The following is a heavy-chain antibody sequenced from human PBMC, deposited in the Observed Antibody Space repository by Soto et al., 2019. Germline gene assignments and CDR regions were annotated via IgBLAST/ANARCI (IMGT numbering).Heavy chain of an antibody. V-gene: IGHV3-21*01. CDR2: ISSSGSYI. D-gene: IGHD2-2*01. J-gene: IGHJ4*02. CDR3: ASLYCSSTNCYADN. Sequence: PGGSLRLSCAASGFTFSSYSMNWVRQAPGKGLEWVSSISSSGSYIYYADSLKGRFTISRDNAKNSLCLQMNSLRAEDTAVYYCASLYCSSTNCYADNWGQGTLVTVSS. CDR1: GFTFSSYS.